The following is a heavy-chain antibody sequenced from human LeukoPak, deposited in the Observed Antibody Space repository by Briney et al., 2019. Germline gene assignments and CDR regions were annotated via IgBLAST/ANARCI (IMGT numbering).Heavy chain of an antibody. D-gene: IGHD6-6*01. CDR2: ISAGGYST. V-gene: IGHV3-23*01. CDR3: ASETESSSSDAFDI. J-gene: IGHJ3*02. CDR1: GFTFNNHV. Sequence: PGGSLRLSCAASGFTFNNHVMNWVRQAPGRGLEWVSSISAGGYSTYYADSVKGRFTISRDNAKNSLYLQMNSLRAEDTAVYYCASETESSSSDAFDIWGQGTMVTVSS.